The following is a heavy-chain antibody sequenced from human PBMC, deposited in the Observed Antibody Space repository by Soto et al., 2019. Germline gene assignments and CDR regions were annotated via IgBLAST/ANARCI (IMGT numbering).Heavy chain of an antibody. CDR3: ATRSPPIVRATAFHY. Sequence: QVQLQESGPGLVKPSGTLSLTCAVSGGSISSSKWWSWVRQPPGKGLEWIGEIYHSGSTNYNPALKSRVTISVDKSKNQFSLKLSSVTAADTAVYYCATRSPPIVRATAFHYWGQGTLVTVSS. D-gene: IGHD1-26*01. J-gene: IGHJ4*02. CDR2: IYHSGST. V-gene: IGHV4-4*02. CDR1: GGSISSSKW.